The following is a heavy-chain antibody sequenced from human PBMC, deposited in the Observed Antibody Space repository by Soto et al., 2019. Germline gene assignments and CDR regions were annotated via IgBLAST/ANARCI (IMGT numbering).Heavy chain of an antibody. CDR3: AGGGKQQIPPGLDP. J-gene: IGHJ5*02. CDR2: IYYSGST. Sequence: QVQLQESGPGLVKPSQTLSLTCTVSGGSISSGGYYWSWIRQHPGKGLEWIGYIYYSGSTYYNPSLKSRVTISVDTSKNQVSLKLSSVTAADTAVYYCAGGGKQQIPPGLDPWGQGTLVTVSS. CDR1: GGSISSGGYY. V-gene: IGHV4-31*03. D-gene: IGHD6-13*01.